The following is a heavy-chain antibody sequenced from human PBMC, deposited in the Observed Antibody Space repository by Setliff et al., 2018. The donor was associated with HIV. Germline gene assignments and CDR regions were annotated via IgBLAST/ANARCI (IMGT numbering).Heavy chain of an antibody. J-gene: IGHJ6*02. CDR1: GGSINSYY. CDR2: IYTTGST. CDR3: ARDAAFGGSSWYYYGMDV. D-gene: IGHD6-13*01. V-gene: IGHV4-4*07. Sequence: SETLSLTCNVSGGSINSYYWSWIRQPAGKGLEWIGRIYTTGSTNYNPSLKSRVTMSIDTSKNQFSLKMTSVTAADTAVYYCARDAAFGGSSWYYYGMDVWGQGTTVTVSS.